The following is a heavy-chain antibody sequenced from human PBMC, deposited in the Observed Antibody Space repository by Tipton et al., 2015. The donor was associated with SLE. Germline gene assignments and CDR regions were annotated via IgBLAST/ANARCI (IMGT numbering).Heavy chain of an antibody. D-gene: IGHD6-19*01. CDR2: IYYSGST. V-gene: IGHV4-59*08. Sequence: GLVKPSETLSLTCSVSGASISSYYWSWIRQPPGKGLEWIGYIYYSGSTNYNPSLRSRVTISIDTSESQFSLKLRSVTAADTGIYYCATVEFADDYWGQGTLVTVSS. J-gene: IGHJ4*02. CDR1: GASISSYY. CDR3: ATVEFADDY.